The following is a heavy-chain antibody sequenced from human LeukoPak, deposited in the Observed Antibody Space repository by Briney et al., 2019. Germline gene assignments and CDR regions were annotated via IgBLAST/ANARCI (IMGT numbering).Heavy chain of an antibody. CDR2: IIPILGIA. CDR1: GGTFSSYA. D-gene: IGHD3-22*01. CDR3: ASDVDSSGYYYGSFYDFDY. J-gene: IGHJ4*02. V-gene: IGHV1-69*04. Sequence: SVKVSCKASGGTFSSYAISWVRQAHGQGLEWMGRIIPILGIANYAQKFQGRVTITADKSTSTAYMELSSLRSEDTAVYYCASDVDSSGYYYGSFYDFDYWGQGTLVTVSS.